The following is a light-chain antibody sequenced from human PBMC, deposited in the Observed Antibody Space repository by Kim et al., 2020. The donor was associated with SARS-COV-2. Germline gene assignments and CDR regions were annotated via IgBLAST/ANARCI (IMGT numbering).Light chain of an antibody. CDR1: SGHSSYI. CDR3: ETWDSNIRV. CDR2: LEGSGSY. Sequence: LVLTQSSSASASLGSSVKLTCTLSSGHSSYIIAWHQQQPGKAPRYLMKLEGSGSYNKGSGVPDRFSGSSSGADRYLTISNLQSEDEADYYCETWDSNIRVLGGGTQLTV. V-gene: IGLV4-60*03. J-gene: IGLJ3*02.